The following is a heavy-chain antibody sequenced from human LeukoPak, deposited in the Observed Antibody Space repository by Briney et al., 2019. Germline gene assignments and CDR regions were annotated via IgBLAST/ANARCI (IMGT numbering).Heavy chain of an antibody. Sequence: GASLQISCQVSGYSFTSYWIAWVRQMPGKGLEWMGIIYPGDSETRYSPSFQGQVTISADKSISTAYVQWSSLKASDTAMYYCARSFDCGYDQPVDYWGQGTLVTVSS. CDR3: ARSFDCGYDQPVDY. J-gene: IGHJ4*02. D-gene: IGHD5-12*01. V-gene: IGHV5-51*01. CDR1: GYSFTSYW. CDR2: IYPGDSET.